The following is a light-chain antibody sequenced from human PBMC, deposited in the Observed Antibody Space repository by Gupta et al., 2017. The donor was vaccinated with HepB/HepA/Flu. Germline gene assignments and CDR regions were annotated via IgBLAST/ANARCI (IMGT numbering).Light chain of an antibody. CDR2: RNN. CDR3: AAWADTLNGVL. Sequence: QSVLTQPPSASGTPGQRVTISCSGSCSNIGTNAVNWYQQLPGTAPKLLIYRNNQRPSGVPDRLSGSKSGTSASLAISGLQSEDEADYYCAAWADTLNGVLFGGGTKLTVL. CDR1: CSNIGTNA. V-gene: IGLV1-44*01. J-gene: IGLJ2*01.